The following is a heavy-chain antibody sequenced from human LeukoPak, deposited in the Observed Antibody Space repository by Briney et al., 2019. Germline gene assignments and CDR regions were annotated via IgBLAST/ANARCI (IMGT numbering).Heavy chain of an antibody. J-gene: IGHJ4*02. V-gene: IGHV3-53*01. CDR3: ARSRGGRYPRFDY. CDR2: LYSDGNT. Sequence: PGGSLRLSCAASGFTVITNDMTWVRQAPGKGLEWVSVLYSDGNTKYADSVQGRFTISRDNSKNTLYLEMNSLSPDDTAVYYCARSRGGRYPRFDYWGQGTLVTVPS. D-gene: IGHD1-26*01. CDR1: GFTVITND.